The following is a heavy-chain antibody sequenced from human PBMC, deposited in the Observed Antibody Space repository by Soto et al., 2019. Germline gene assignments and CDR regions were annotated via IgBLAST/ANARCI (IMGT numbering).Heavy chain of an antibody. CDR3: ARAVAVPADFDY. J-gene: IGHJ4*02. CDR1: GYSFTSYA. V-gene: IGHV1-3*01. D-gene: IGHD6-19*01. CDR2: INAGNGNT. Sequence: ASVKVSCKASGYSFTSYAMHWVRQAPGQGLEWMGWINAGNGNTKYSQKLQGRVTITRDTSASTAYMELSSLRSEDTALYYCARAVAVPADFDYWGQGTLVTVSS.